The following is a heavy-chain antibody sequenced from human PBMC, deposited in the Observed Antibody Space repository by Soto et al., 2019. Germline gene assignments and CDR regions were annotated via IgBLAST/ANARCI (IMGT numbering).Heavy chain of an antibody. CDR2: LHSGGDT. V-gene: IGHV3-53*04. J-gene: IGHJ6*02. D-gene: IGHD3-10*01. CDR3: ARDGPYYYASRMDV. CDR1: GIPVSSNY. Sequence: EVQLVESGGGLVQPGGSLRLSCVASGIPVSSNYMTWVRQATRKGLEWVSVLHSGGDTYYANSVKGRFTISRHDSTNTRFLQMNSLTAQSTAVYYCARDGPYYYASRMDVWGQGTTVTVSS.